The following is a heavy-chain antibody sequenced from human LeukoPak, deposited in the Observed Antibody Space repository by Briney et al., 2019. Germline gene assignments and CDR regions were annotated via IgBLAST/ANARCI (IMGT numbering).Heavy chain of an antibody. J-gene: IGHJ5*02. D-gene: IGHD2-2*01. V-gene: IGHV3-74*01. CDR3: ATAGGLPTAMGFDP. Sequence: GGSLRLSCAASGFTFSSYWMHWVRQAPGKGLLWVSCINTDGSVMRYADSVRGRFTISRDNAKNTLYLQMNSLRVEDTAVYYCATAGGLPTAMGFDPWGRGTLVSVST. CDR2: INTDGSVM. CDR1: GFTFSSYW.